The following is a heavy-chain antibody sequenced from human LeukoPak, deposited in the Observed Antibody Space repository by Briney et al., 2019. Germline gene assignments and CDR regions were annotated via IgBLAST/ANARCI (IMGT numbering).Heavy chain of an antibody. CDR2: IYYSGST. D-gene: IGHD6-13*01. V-gene: IGHV4-59*01. J-gene: IGHJ4*02. CDR1: GGSISSYY. Sequence: SETLSLTCTVSGGSISSYYWSWIRQPPGKGLEWIGYIYYSGSTNYNPSLKSRVTTSVDTSKNQFSLKLSSVTAADTAVYYCARAGAGGTAAAWKVWGQGTLVTVSS. CDR3: ARAGAGGTAAAWKV.